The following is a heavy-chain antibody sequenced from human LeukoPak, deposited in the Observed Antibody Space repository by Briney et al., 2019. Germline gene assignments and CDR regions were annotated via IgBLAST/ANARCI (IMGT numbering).Heavy chain of an antibody. Sequence: GGSLSLSCAASGFTFSGFSMSWVRQSPTKGLEWVANIKQDGSERYYVDSVKGRFTIPRDNAKNSLSLQMNNLRVEDTAVYYCARAGSHWHYVYWGQGTVVTVSS. V-gene: IGHV3-7*01. J-gene: IGHJ4*02. CDR1: GFTFSGFS. CDR3: ARAGSHWHYVY. D-gene: IGHD3-10*01. CDR2: IKQDGSER.